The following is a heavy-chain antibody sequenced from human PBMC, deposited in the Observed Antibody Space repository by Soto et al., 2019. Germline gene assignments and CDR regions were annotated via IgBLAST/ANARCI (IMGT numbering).Heavy chain of an antibody. CDR3: ARHPGYCSGGSCNGQYTLDV. CDR2: IIYSGDI. J-gene: IGHJ6*02. Sequence: SETLSLTCNVSGASISSYNYWGWFRQPPGKGLEWIGSIIYSGDIMYNPSLQSRLTLFVDTSKNQFSLKLSSVTAADTAVYFCARHPGYCSGGSCNGQYTLDVWGQGTTVTV. V-gene: IGHV4-39*01. D-gene: IGHD2-15*01. CDR1: GASISSYNY.